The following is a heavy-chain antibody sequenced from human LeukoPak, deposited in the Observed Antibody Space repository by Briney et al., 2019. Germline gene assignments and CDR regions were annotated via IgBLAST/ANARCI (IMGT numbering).Heavy chain of an antibody. J-gene: IGHJ4*02. Sequence: ASVKVSCKASGYTFTSYDINWVRQATGQGLEWMGWMNPNSGNTGYAQKFQGRVTMTRNTSISTAYMELCSLRSEDTAVYYCAREEWKAVAGRGDYWGQGTLVTVSS. D-gene: IGHD6-19*01. CDR3: AREEWKAVAGRGDY. V-gene: IGHV1-8*01. CDR1: GYTFTSYD. CDR2: MNPNSGNT.